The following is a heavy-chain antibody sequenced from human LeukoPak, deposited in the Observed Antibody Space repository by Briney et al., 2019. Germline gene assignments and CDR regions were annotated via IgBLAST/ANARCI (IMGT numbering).Heavy chain of an antibody. CDR3: ARNPGGTPGYYFDY. J-gene: IGHJ4*02. CDR2: IYTSGST. CDR1: GGSMCSGSYY. V-gene: IGHV4-61*02. Sequence: SETLSLTCNASGGSMCSGSYYWRWIRQPAGKGLEWIGRIYTSGSTNYNSSLESRVTISADTSKNQFSLKLTSVTAADTAVYYCARNPGGTPGYYFDYWGQGTLVTVSS. D-gene: IGHD4-23*01.